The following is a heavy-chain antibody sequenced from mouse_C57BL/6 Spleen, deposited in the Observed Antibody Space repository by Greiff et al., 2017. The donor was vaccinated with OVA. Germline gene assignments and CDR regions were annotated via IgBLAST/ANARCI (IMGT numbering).Heavy chain of an antibody. D-gene: IGHD1-3*01. CDR2: ISDGGSYT. CDR1: GFTFSSYA. V-gene: IGHV5-4*01. CDR3: ARDHQLTHFDY. J-gene: IGHJ2*01. Sequence: EVKLVESGGGLVKPGGSLKLSCAASGFTFSSYAMSWVRQTPEKRLEWVATISDGGSYTYYPDNVKGRFTISRDNAKNKLYLQMSHLKSEDTAMDCCARDHQLTHFDYWGQGTTLTVSS.